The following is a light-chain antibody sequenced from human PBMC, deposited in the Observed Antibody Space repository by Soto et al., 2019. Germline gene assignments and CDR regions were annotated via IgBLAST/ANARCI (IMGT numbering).Light chain of an antibody. V-gene: IGKV3-15*01. CDR1: QSAISN. CDR2: DAS. J-gene: IGKJ4*01. CDR3: HQYYKWPLT. Sequence: PATLSVSPGERATLSCRASQSAISNLAWYQQKPGQTPRLLIYDASTRATDIPARFSGSGSGTDFTLTISSLLSEDFAVYYCHQYYKWPLTFGGGTKVDIK.